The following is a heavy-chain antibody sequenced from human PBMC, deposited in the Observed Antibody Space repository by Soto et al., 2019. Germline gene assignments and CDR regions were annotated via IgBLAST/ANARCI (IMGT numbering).Heavy chain of an antibody. CDR3: ARDDEYSGNGMDV. CDR2: ILNDGSNR. D-gene: IGHD3-10*01. CDR1: GFTFSNYG. Sequence: QVQLVESGGGVVQPGRSLRLSCAASGFTFSNYGMHWVRQAPGKGLEWVAVILNDGSNRYHADSVKDRFTISRDNSKNTLYLQMNSLMAEYTAVYYCARDDEYSGNGMDVWGQGTTVTVS. J-gene: IGHJ6*02. V-gene: IGHV3-33*01.